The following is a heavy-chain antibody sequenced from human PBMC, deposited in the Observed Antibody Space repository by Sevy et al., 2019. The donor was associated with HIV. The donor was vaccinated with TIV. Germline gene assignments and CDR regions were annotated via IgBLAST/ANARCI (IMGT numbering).Heavy chain of an antibody. D-gene: IGHD3-22*01. V-gene: IGHV3-15*01. CDR3: TTDLGSYYASSGYYDAFDI. J-gene: IGHJ3*02. CDR2: IKSKTDGGTT. CDR1: GFTFSNAW. Sequence: GGSLRLSCAASGFTFSNAWMSWVRQAPGKGLEWVGRIKSKTDGGTTDYAAPVKGRFTSSREDSKNTLYLQMNSLKTEDTAVYYCTTDLGSYYASSGYYDAFDIWGQWTMVTASS.